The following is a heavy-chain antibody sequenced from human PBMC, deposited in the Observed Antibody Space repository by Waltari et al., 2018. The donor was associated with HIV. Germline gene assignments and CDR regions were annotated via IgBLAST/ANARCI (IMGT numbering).Heavy chain of an antibody. Sequence: QLQLQESGPGLVKTSETLSLTCTVSGGSISSSNYYWGWIRQPPGKGLEWIGSIYYSGNTYYNPSLKSRVTISVDTSKNQFSLKRSSVTAADTAVYYCAKTVRRGFDYWGQGTLVTVSS. CDR1: GGSISSSNYY. CDR2: IYYSGNT. V-gene: IGHV4-39*01. D-gene: IGHD1-1*01. CDR3: AKTVRRGFDY. J-gene: IGHJ4*02.